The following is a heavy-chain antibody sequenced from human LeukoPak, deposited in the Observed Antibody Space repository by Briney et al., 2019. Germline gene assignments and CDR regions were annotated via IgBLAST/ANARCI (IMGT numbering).Heavy chain of an antibody. Sequence: ASVKVSCKASGYTFTSYGISWVRQAPGQGLEWMGWISAYNGNTNYAQKLQGRVTMTTDTSTSTAYMELRSLRSDDTAVYYCARDRYYYDSSGYLPDYWGQGTLVTVSS. D-gene: IGHD3-22*01. CDR1: GYTFTSYG. V-gene: IGHV1-18*01. J-gene: IGHJ4*02. CDR2: ISAYNGNT. CDR3: ARDRYYYDSSGYLPDY.